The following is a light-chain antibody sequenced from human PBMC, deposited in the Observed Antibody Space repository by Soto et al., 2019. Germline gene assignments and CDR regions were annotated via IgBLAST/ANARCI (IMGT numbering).Light chain of an antibody. Sequence: EIVLIQSPATLSLSPGERATLSCRASQSVSSYLAWYQQKPGQAPRLLIHDAANRATGIPDRFSGSGSGTDFTLTISILESEDSAVYYCQQRSNWPSITFGQGTRLEIK. V-gene: IGKV3-11*01. CDR3: QQRSNWPSIT. CDR1: QSVSSY. J-gene: IGKJ5*01. CDR2: DAA.